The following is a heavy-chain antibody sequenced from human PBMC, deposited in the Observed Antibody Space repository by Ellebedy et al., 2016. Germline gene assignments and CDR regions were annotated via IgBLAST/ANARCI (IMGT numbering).Heavy chain of an antibody. J-gene: IGHJ4*02. D-gene: IGHD3-3*01. CDR1: GFTFSDNY. Sequence: GESLKISCVASGFTFSDNYMSWIRQAPGRGLELISFISSSSSYAMYADSVKGRFTISRDNAKNSLHLQMNSLRDEDAAVYYCARGSRIPTFGVGVWGQGALVTVSS. V-gene: IGHV3-11*06. CDR2: ISSSSSYA. CDR3: ARGSRIPTFGVGV.